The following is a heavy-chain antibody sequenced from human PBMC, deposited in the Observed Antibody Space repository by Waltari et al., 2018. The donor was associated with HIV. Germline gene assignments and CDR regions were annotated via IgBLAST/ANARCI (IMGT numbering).Heavy chain of an antibody. J-gene: IGHJ4*02. D-gene: IGHD6-25*01. V-gene: IGHV1-3*01. CDR3: ARDSGFDY. CDR2: INSDNCNT. CDR1: GYTFTTYT. Sequence: QVQLVQSGAEVKKPGASVKVSCKASGYTFTTYTVKWVRQAPGQRLEWMGGINSDNCNTKYSQKCQGRVTITRDTAASTAYMELSSLRSEDTAVDYCARDSGFDYWGQGTLVTVSS.